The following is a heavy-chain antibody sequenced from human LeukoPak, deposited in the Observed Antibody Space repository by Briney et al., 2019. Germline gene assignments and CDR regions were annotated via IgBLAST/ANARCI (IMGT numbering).Heavy chain of an antibody. CDR1: GGSFSGYY. CDR2: INHSGST. D-gene: IGHD3-10*01. Sequence: SETLSLTCAVYGGSFSGYYWSWIRQPPGKGLEWIGEINHSGSTNYNPSLKSRVTISVDTSKNQFSLKLSSVTAADTAVYYCARRPYYGSGSYYSNYYYYMDVWGKGTTVTISS. CDR3: ARRPYYGSGSYYSNYYYYMDV. V-gene: IGHV4-34*01. J-gene: IGHJ6*03.